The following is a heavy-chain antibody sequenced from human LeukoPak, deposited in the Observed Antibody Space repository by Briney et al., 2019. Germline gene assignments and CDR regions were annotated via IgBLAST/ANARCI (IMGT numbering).Heavy chain of an antibody. Sequence: SETLSLTCTVSGGPIRSYYWSWIRQPPGKGLEWMGYIHHSGVTSYNPSLKGRVAISVDTSKNHFSLKLSSVTPADAAVYYCARDWDDSSGRLVDYWGQGTLVSVSS. V-gene: IGHV4-59*01. J-gene: IGHJ4*02. D-gene: IGHD3-22*01. CDR2: IHHSGVT. CDR1: GGPIRSYY. CDR3: ARDWDDSSGRLVDY.